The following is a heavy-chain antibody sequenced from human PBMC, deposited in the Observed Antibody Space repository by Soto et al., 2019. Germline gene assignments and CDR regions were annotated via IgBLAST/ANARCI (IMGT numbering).Heavy chain of an antibody. D-gene: IGHD2-15*01. Sequence: GGSLRLSCAASGFTVSSNYMSWVRQAPGKGLEWVSVIYSGGSTYYADSVKGRFTISRHNSKNTLYLQMNSLRAEDTAVYYCANVGYCSGGSCYSGSYWGQGTLVTVSS. CDR2: IYSGGST. CDR1: GFTVSSNY. V-gene: IGHV3-53*04. CDR3: ANVGYCSGGSCYSGSY. J-gene: IGHJ4*02.